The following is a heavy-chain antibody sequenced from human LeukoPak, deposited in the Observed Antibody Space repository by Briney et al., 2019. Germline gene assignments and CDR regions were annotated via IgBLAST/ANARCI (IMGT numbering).Heavy chain of an antibody. V-gene: IGHV3-7*01. CDR1: GFTLSSYW. J-gene: IGHJ4*02. Sequence: PGGSLRLSCAASGFTLSSYWMSWVRQAPGKGLKRVANIKYDGSEKDYVDSVKGRFTISRDNAKNSLYLQMNSLRAEDTAVYYCARDIAPAGLFFDYWGQGTLVTVSS. CDR2: IKYDGSEK. D-gene: IGHD6-13*01. CDR3: ARDIAPAGLFFDY.